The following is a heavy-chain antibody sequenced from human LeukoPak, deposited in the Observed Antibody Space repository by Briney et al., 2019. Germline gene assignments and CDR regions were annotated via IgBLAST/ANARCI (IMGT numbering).Heavy chain of an antibody. D-gene: IGHD2-21*02. Sequence: SQTLSLTCTVSGGSISSGGFYWSWIRQHPGKGLEWIGHIYYSESSYYNPSLRSRVTISIDTSKNQFSLRVSSVTAADTAVYYCARHGHHGDHDCWGQGILVTVSS. J-gene: IGHJ4*02. CDR3: ARHGHHGDHDC. V-gene: IGHV4-31*03. CDR2: IYYSESS. CDR1: GGSISSGGFY.